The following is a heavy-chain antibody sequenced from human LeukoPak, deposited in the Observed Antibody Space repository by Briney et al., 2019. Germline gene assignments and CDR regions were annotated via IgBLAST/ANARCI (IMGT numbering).Heavy chain of an antibody. V-gene: IGHV5-51*01. Sequence: GESLKISCQGSGYSFPSYWIGWVRQIPGKGLELMGSNYPGYSDTRYSPSFQGQVTISADKSISTAYLQWGRLKASDTAMYYCARPYDSSGYSYRRDVWGQGTTVTDSS. CDR3: ARPYDSSGYSYRRDV. D-gene: IGHD3-22*01. J-gene: IGHJ6*01. CDR1: GYSFPSYW. CDR2: NYPGYSDT.